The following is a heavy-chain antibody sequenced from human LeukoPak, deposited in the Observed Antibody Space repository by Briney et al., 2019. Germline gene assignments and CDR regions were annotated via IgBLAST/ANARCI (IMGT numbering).Heavy chain of an antibody. J-gene: IGHJ4*02. Sequence: GGSLRLSCAASGFTFDDYAMHWVRQAPGKGLEWVSVISWNSGSISYADSVKGRFTISRDNAKNSLYLQMNSLRAEDTALYYCAKSSARNRDIVATSFAYWGQGTLVTVSS. D-gene: IGHD5-12*01. CDR1: GFTFDDYA. V-gene: IGHV3-9*01. CDR2: ISWNSGSI. CDR3: AKSSARNRDIVATSFAY.